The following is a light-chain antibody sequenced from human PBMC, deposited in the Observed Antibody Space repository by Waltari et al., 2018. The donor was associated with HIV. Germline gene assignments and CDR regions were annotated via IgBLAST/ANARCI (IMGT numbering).Light chain of an antibody. CDR2: KTS. V-gene: IGKV1-5*03. CDR3: QQYNSHSYT. CDR1: QIIAYW. Sequence: DVQMTQSPSTLSASVGDSVSITCRASQIIAYWLAWYQQKPGQPPKLLIYKTSYLESGVPTRFSGSGSGADFTLTIDGLQPEDFATYYCQQYNSHSYTFGQGTKLDIK. J-gene: IGKJ2*01.